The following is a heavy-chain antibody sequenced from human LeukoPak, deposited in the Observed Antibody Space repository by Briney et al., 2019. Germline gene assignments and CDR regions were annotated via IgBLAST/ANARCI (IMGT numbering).Heavy chain of an antibody. D-gene: IGHD4-11*01. CDR3: AKPDYSNYVADY. J-gene: IGHJ4*02. CDR1: GFTFSSYA. CDR2: ISGSGGST. V-gene: IGHV3-23*01. Sequence: GGSLRLSCAASGFTFSSYAMSWVRQAPGKGLEWVSAISGSGGSTYYADSVKGRFTISGDNSKNTLYLQMNSLRAEDTAVYYCAKPDYSNYVADYWGQGTLVTVSS.